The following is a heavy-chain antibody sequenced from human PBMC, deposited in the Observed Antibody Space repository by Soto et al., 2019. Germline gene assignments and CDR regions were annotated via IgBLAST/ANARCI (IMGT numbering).Heavy chain of an antibody. D-gene: IGHD3-3*01. V-gene: IGHV3-53*01. CDR2: IYSGGST. Sequence: PGGSLRLSCAASGFTVSSNYMSWVRQAPGKGLEWVSVIYSGGSTYYADSVKGRFTISRDNSKNTLYLQMNSLRAEDTAVYYCARDLKITIFGVVHMGYGMDVWGQGTTVTVS. CDR1: GFTVSSNY. CDR3: ARDLKITIFGVVHMGYGMDV. J-gene: IGHJ6*02.